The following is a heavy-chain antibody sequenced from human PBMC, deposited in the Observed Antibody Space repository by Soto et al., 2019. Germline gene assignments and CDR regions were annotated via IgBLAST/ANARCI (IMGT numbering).Heavy chain of an antibody. J-gene: IGHJ6*02. Sequence: GASVKVSCKAPADTFTSYYIHWVRQAPGHGLEWMGIINPNGGSTRFAQTFQGRITMTTDTSTSTVYMELRSLRSEDTAVYYCASTAAGTFDYYGMDVWGQGTTVTVSS. D-gene: IGHD6-13*01. CDR2: INPNGGST. CDR3: ASTAAGTFDYYGMDV. V-gene: IGHV1-46*01. CDR1: ADTFTSYY.